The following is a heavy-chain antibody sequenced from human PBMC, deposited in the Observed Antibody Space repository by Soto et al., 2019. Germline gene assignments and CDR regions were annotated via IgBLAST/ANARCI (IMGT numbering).Heavy chain of an antibody. V-gene: IGHV3-74*01. CDR1: GFNFSRFW. CDR2: INSDASRT. CDR3: ARDLSSCSSARCYSFYYGVDV. J-gene: IGHJ6*02. Sequence: LRLSCTASGFNFSRFWTHWVRQVPGRGLVWVSHINSDASRTSYADSVKGRFTISRDNAKNTLYLQMNSLRAEDTAVYYCARDLSSCSSARCYSFYYGVDVWGQGSTVTVSS. D-gene: IGHD2-2*01.